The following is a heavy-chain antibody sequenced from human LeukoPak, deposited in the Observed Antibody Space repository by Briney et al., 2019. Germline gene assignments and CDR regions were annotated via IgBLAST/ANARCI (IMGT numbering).Heavy chain of an antibody. CDR2: ILYDGSNK. CDR3: ARALIAAAGTGYFDY. Sequence: GGSLRLSCAASGFTFSSYAMHWVRQAPGKGLEWVAVILYDGSNKYYADSVKGRFTISRDNSKNTLYLQMNSLRAEDTAVYYCARALIAAAGTGYFDYWGQGTLVTVSS. J-gene: IGHJ4*02. V-gene: IGHV3-30*04. CDR1: GFTFSSYA. D-gene: IGHD6-13*01.